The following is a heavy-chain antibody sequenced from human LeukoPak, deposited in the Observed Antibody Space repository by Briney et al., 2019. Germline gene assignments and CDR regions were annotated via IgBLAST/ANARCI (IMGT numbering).Heavy chain of an antibody. D-gene: IGHD2-15*01. J-gene: IGHJ3*02. CDR3: ARHCCSGPAKRVFDI. V-gene: IGHV4-39*01. Sequence: SETLSLTGTVSGGSIISSDYHWGWVRQPPGKGLEWIGTISYSGDTDYNPSLRSRVTISVDTSNNQFSLRLGSVTAADTAVYHCARHCCSGPAKRVFDIWGQGTMVTVSS. CDR2: ISYSGDT. CDR1: GGSIISSDYH.